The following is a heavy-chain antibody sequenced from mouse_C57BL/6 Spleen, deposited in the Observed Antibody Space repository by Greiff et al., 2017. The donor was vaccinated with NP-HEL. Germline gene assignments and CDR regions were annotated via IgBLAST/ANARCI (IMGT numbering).Heavy chain of an antibody. CDR1: GFTFSSYA. D-gene: IGHD4-1*01. CDR3: TRVELGGAWFAY. J-gene: IGHJ3*01. CDR2: ISSGGDYI. Sequence: EVKLMESGEGLVKPGGSLKLSCAASGFTFSSYAMSWVRQTPEKRLAWVAYISSGGDYIYYADTVKGRFTISRDNARNTLYLQMSSLKSEDTAMYYCTRVELGGAWFAYWGQGTLVTVSA. V-gene: IGHV5-9-1*02.